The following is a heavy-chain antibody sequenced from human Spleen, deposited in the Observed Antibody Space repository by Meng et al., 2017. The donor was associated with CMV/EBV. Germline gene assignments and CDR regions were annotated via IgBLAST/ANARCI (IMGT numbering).Heavy chain of an antibody. Sequence: GFPFSYVWMSWVRQAPGKGLEWVGRIKSKTDGGTTDCAAPVKGRFSISRDDSKNTLYLQMNSLKTEDTAVYFCTTAYCASTSCPTGYWGQGTLVTVSS. CDR1: GFPFSYVW. V-gene: IGHV3-15*01. CDR3: TTAYCASTSCPTGY. J-gene: IGHJ4*02. CDR2: IKSKTDGGTT. D-gene: IGHD2-2*01.